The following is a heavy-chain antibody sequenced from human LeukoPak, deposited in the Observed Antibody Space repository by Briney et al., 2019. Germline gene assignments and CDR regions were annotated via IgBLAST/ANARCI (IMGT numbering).Heavy chain of an antibody. J-gene: IGHJ6*03. CDR1: GFSFSSYK. Sequence: GGSLRLSCAASGFSFSSYKMNWVRKAPGQGLEWVSYISRGGSTIYYADPVKGRFTISRDNTKNTLYPQMNSLRDEDTAIYDCAKNGDRGAYCTGGTWYPYFYYYMDVWVKGTTVTI. V-gene: IGHV3-48*03. D-gene: IGHD2-15*01. CDR3: AKNGDRGAYCTGGTWYPYFYYYMDV. CDR2: ISRGGSTI.